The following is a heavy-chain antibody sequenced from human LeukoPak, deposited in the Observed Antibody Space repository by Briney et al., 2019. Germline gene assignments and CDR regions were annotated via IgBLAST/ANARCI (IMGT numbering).Heavy chain of an antibody. CDR2: IYHSGST. D-gene: IGHD6-25*01. J-gene: IGHJ4*02. Sequence: PSQTLSLTCAVSGGSISSGGYSWSWIRQPPGKGLEWIGYIYHSGSTYYNPSLKSRVTISVDTSKNQFSLKLSSVTAADTAVYYCARDSSGGSLDYWGQGTLVTVSS. CDR3: ARDSSGGSLDY. CDR1: GGSISSGGYS. V-gene: IGHV4-30-2*01.